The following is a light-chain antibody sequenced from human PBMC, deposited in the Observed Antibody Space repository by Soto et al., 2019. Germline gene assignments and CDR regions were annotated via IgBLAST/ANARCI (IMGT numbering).Light chain of an antibody. V-gene: IGLV2-11*01. Sequence: QSALTQPRSVSGSPGQTVTVSCTGTSSDVGAYNYVSWYRHHPGNAPKFLIYDVNERPSGVSNRFSGSKSGNTASLTISGLQAEDEADYYCCSYARPTFYAFATGTKLTVL. CDR3: CSYARPTFYA. CDR1: SSDVGAYNY. CDR2: DVN. J-gene: IGLJ1*01.